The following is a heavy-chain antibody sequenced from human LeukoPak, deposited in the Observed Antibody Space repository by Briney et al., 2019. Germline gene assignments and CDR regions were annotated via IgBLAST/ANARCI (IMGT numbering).Heavy chain of an antibody. D-gene: IGHD3-10*01. CDR2: MNPNSGNT. CDR1: GYTFTSYD. Sequence: ASVKVSCKASGYTFTSYDINWVRQATGQGLEWMGWMNPNSGNTGYAQKFQGRVTMTRNTSISTAYMELSSLRSEDTAVYYCAIDGSGASLILPNDDYWGQGTLVTVSS. J-gene: IGHJ4*02. CDR3: AIDGSGASLILPNDDY. V-gene: IGHV1-8*01.